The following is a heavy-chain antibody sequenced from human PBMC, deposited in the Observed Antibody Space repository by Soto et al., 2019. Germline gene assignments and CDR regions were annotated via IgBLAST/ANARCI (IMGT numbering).Heavy chain of an antibody. D-gene: IGHD3-22*01. CDR2: IYYSVST. Sequence: SDTLSLTCTGSGVSISSYYWSWIRHPPGKGVEWIGYIYYSVSTNYNPSLKSRVTISVDTSKNQFSLKLSSVTAADTAVYYCASAYYYDSSGYYGPPDYWGQGTLVTVSS. CDR1: GVSISSYY. CDR3: ASAYYYDSSGYYGPPDY. J-gene: IGHJ4*02. V-gene: IGHV4-59*01.